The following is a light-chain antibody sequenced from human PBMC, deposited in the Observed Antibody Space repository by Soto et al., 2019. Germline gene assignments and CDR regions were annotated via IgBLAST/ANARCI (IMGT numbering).Light chain of an antibody. CDR2: EVN. CDR1: SSDVGVYNY. Sequence: QSALTQPASVSGSPGQSITISCTGSSSDVGVYNYVSWYQQHPDKAPKLMIYEVNNRPSGVSNRFSGSKSGNTASLTISGLQAEDEAEYYCSSYTSSNTLVFGTGTKLTVL. J-gene: IGLJ1*01. V-gene: IGLV2-14*01. CDR3: SSYTSSNTLV.